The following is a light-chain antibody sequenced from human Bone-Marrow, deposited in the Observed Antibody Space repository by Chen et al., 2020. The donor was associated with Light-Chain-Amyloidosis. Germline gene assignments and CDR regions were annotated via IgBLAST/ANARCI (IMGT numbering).Light chain of an antibody. CDR3: YSTDDSGHPYV. CDR1: ALPKKH. Sequence: SYELTQPPSVSVSPGQAARITCSGDALPKKHAYWYQQKSGQAPVLVIYEDTKRPSGIPERFSASTSGTMATLTISGAQVDDEADYYCYSTDDSGHPYVFGTGTKVTIL. J-gene: IGLJ1*01. V-gene: IGLV3-10*01. CDR2: EDT.